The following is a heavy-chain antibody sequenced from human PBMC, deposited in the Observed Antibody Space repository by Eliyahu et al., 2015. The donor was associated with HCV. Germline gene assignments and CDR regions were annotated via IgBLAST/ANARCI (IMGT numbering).Heavy chain of an antibody. J-gene: IGHJ4*02. CDR2: IYWNDGT. D-gene: IGHD6-19*01. CDR3: VHAFTSGWFFFDY. V-gene: IGHV2-5*01. CDR1: GFSXSTGGVG. Sequence: QITLKESGPTLVXPTQTLTLTCTCSGFSXSTGGVGMAWIRQPPGEALXWLALIYWNDGTAYSPSLKSRLTIXXDSSKNQVVLTMTNVDPADTATYYCVHAFTSGWFFFDYWGQGILVTVSS.